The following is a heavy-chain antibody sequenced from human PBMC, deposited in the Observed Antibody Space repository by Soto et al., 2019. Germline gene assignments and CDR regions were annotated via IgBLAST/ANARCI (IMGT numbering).Heavy chain of an antibody. V-gene: IGHV1-18*01. J-gene: IGHJ4*02. CDR1: GYTFTSYG. CDR2: ISAYNGNT. D-gene: IGHD3-22*01. CDR3: ARESHYDSTADFDY. Sequence: ASVKVSCKASGYTFTSYGISWVRQAPGQGLEWMGWISAYNGNTNYAQKLQGRVTMTTDTSTSTAYMELRSLRSDDTAVYYCARESHYDSTADFDYWGQGTLVTVSS.